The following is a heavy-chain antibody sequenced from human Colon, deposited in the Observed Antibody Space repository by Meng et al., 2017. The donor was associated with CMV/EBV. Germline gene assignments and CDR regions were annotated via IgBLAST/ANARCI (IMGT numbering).Heavy chain of an antibody. J-gene: IGHJ4*02. CDR2: INVYTGNT. V-gene: IGHV1-18*01. CDR1: GYTFTSFG. Sequence: ASVKVSCKASGYTFTSFGVTWVRRAPGQGLEWMGWINVYTGNTDYAQKFQGRVTLTTDTSTKTAYMELSRLTSDDTAVYYCASQYISGWFGRCDYWGQGTLVTVSS. CDR3: ASQYISGWFGRCDY. D-gene: IGHD6-19*01.